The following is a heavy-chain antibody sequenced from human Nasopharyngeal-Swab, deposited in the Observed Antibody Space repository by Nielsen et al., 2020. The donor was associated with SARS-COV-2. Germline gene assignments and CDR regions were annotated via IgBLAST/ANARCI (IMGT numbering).Heavy chain of an antibody. D-gene: IGHD2-21*01. CDR2: INHSGST. Sequence: WIRQPPRKGLEWIGEINHSGSTNYNPSLKSRVTISVDTSKNQFSLKLSSVTAADTAVYYCARAGDIRYYYYGMDVWGQGTTVTVSS. J-gene: IGHJ6*02. CDR3: ARAGDIRYYYYGMDV. V-gene: IGHV4-34*01.